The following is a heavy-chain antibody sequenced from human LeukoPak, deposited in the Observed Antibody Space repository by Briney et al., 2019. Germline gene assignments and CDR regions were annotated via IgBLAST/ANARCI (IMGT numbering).Heavy chain of an antibody. J-gene: IGHJ4*02. Sequence: GSLRLSCAASGFTFSSYAMSWVRQAPGKGLEWVSAISGSGGSTYYADSVKDRFTISRDNSKNTLYLQMNSLRAEDTAVYYCAKDIRRFGEFLFDYWGQGTLVTVSS. CDR2: ISGSGGST. CDR1: GFTFSSYA. D-gene: IGHD3-10*01. CDR3: AKDIRRFGEFLFDY. V-gene: IGHV3-23*01.